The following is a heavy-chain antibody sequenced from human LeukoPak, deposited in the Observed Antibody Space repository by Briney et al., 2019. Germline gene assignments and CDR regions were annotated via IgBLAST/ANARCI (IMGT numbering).Heavy chain of an antibody. J-gene: IGHJ4*02. V-gene: IGHV3-21*01. CDR3: ARVGHGYNPLD. D-gene: IGHD5-24*01. CDR2: ISSDSYYI. Sequence: KSGGSLRLSCAASGFTFSSYSMNWVRQAPGKGLEWVSSISSDSYYIYYADSVKGRFTISRDNAKKSLYLQMNSPRAADTAVYYCARVGHGYNPLDWGQGTLVTVSS. CDR1: GFTFSSYS.